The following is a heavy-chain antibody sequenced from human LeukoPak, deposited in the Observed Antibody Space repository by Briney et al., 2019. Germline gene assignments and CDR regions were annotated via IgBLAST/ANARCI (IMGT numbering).Heavy chain of an antibody. CDR3: ARAGDGLKIDY. V-gene: IGHV1-46*01. CDR2: IYPGGGST. D-gene: IGHD3/OR15-3a*01. CDR1: GYTFTSYY. J-gene: IGHJ4*02. Sequence: ASVKVSCKTSGYTFTSYYIHWVRQAPGQGLEWMGIIYPGGGSTNYAQKFQGRLTMTRDMSTSTVYMELSSLRSDDTAVYYCARAGDGLKIDYWGQGTLVTVSS.